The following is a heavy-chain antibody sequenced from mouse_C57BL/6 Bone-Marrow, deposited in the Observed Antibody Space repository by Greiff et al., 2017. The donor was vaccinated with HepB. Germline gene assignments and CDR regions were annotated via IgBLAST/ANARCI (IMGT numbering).Heavy chain of an antibody. CDR1: GYTFTSYW. CDR2: IYPSDSEN. CDR3: ARRTSPSLMDY. V-gene: IGHV1-61*01. J-gene: IGHJ4*01. Sequence: QVQLQQPGAELVRPGSSVKLSCKASGYTFTSYWMDWVKQRPGKGLEWIGNIYPSDSENHYNQKFKDKATLTVDKSSSTAYMQLSSLTSEDSAVYYGARRTSPSLMDYWGQGTSVTVSS.